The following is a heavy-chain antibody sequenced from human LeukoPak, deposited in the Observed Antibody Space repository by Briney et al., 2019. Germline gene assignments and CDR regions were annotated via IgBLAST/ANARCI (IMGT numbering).Heavy chain of an antibody. V-gene: IGHV4-39*01. Sequence: SPSETLSLTCSVSGDSISSRSDFWGWIRQPPGKGLEWIGSVYYSGSTYYSPSLKSRVTVSVDTSKNQFSLKLSSVTAADTAVYYCARENNHLTWFDPWGQGTTVTVSS. J-gene: IGHJ5*01. D-gene: IGHD1-14*01. CDR3: ARENNHLTWFDP. CDR1: GDSISSRSDF. CDR2: VYYSGST.